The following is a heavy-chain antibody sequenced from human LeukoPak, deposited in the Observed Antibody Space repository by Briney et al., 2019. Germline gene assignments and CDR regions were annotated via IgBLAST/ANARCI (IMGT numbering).Heavy chain of an antibody. CDR1: GGSVSTIGYS. Sequence: PSETLSLTCTVSGGSVSTIGYSWSWIRQPPGKGLEWIGYIYQSGSTSHNPSLQGRVTISIDKSKNQFSLKLSSVTAADTAVYYCARDSYYDNSGEGAFDIWGQGTLVTVSS. J-gene: IGHJ3*02. CDR2: IYQSGST. V-gene: IGHV4-30-2*01. D-gene: IGHD3-22*01. CDR3: ARDSYYDNSGEGAFDI.